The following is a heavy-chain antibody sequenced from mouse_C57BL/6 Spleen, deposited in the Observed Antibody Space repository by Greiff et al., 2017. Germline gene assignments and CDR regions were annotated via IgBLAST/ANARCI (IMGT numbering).Heavy chain of an antibody. CDR1: GYTFTDYY. V-gene: IGHV1-26*01. CDR2: INPNNGGT. D-gene: IGHD3-2*02. J-gene: IGHJ4*01. Sequence: EVQLQQSGPELVKPGASVKISCKASGYTFTDYYMNWVKQSHGKSLEWIGDINPNNGGTSYNQKFKGKATLTVDKSSSTAYMELRSLTSEDSAVXYCARLSYNAMDDWGQGTSVTVSS. CDR3: ARLSYNAMDD.